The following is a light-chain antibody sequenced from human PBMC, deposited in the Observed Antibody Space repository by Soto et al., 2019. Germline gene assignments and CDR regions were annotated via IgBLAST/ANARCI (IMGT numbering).Light chain of an antibody. CDR2: RDG. Sequence: QSALTQPPSASGTPGQSLTISCAGSSSNIGSHYVYWYQHLPGTAPKLLIFRDGQLPSGVPDRFFGSKSGTSASLAISGRRSEDEAHYYCAVWDASLTGWVFGGGTQLTVL. CDR1: SSNIGSHY. CDR3: AVWDASLTGWV. J-gene: IGLJ3*02. V-gene: IGLV1-47*01.